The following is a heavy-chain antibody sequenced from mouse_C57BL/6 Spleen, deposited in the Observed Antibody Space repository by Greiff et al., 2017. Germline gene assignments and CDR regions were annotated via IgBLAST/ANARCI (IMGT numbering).Heavy chain of an antibody. CDR2: IYPRSGNT. D-gene: IGHD2-2*01. CDR1: GYTFTSYG. CDR3: ARGGDWFFDY. J-gene: IGHJ2*01. Sequence: QVHVKQSGAELARPGASVKLSCKASGYTFTSYGISWVKQRTGQGLEWIGEIYPRSGNTYYNEKFKGKATLTADKSSSTAYMELRSLTSEDSAVYFCARGGDWFFDYWGQGTTLTVSS. V-gene: IGHV1-81*01.